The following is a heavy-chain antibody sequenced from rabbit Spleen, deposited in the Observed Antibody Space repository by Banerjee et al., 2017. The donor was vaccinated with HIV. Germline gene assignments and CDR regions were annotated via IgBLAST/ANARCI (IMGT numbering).Heavy chain of an antibody. J-gene: IGHJ2*01. Sequence: QEQLVESGGGLVQPGGSLKLSCKASGFDFSNYGMSWVRQAPGKGLEWIACIDTSNGDTDYANWPKGRFTISKTSSTTVTLQMTSLTAADTATYFCARNYVNAFDPRGPGTLVTVS. CDR3: ARNYVNAFDP. V-gene: IGHV1S45*01. CDR1: GFDFSNYG. CDR2: IDTSNGDT. D-gene: IGHD1-1*01.